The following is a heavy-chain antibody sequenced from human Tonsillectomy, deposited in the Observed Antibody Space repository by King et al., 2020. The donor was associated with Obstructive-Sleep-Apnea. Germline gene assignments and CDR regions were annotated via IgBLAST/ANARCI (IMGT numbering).Heavy chain of an antibody. J-gene: IGHJ4*02. CDR2: IYYSGST. V-gene: IGHV4-30-4*01. Sequence: QLQESGPGLVKPSQTLSLTCTVSGGSISSGDYYWSWIRQPPGKGLEWIGYIYYSGSTYYNPSLKSRVTISVDTSKNQFSLKLSSVTAADTAVYYCARGNYYGSGSYPPDWVPPTNWGQGTLVTVSS. CDR1: GGSISSGDYY. D-gene: IGHD3-10*01. CDR3: ARGNYYGSGSYPPDWVPPTN.